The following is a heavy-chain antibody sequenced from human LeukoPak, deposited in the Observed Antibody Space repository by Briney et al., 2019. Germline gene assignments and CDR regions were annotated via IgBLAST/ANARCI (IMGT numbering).Heavy chain of an antibody. CDR1: DGAIAGYS. Sequence: PSETLSLTCTVSDGAIAGYSWSWIRQPPGKGLEWIGYIYYSGSTNYNPSLKSRVTISVDTSKNQFSLKLSSVTAADTAVYYCASQDPYSGSYYFDYWGQGTLVTVSS. J-gene: IGHJ4*02. D-gene: IGHD1-26*01. CDR3: ASQDPYSGSYYFDY. CDR2: IYYSGST. V-gene: IGHV4-59*01.